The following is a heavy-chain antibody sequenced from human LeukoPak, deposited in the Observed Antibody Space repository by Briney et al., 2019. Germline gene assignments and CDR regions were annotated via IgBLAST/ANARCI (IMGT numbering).Heavy chain of an antibody. CDR1: GGSISSYY. Sequence: SETLSLTCTVSGGSISSYYWSWIRQPPGKGLEWIGYIYYSGSTNYNPSLKSRVTISVDTSKNQFSLKLSSVTAADTAVYYCASLGYCSSTSCYGHSWFDPWGQGTLVTVPS. CDR2: IYYSGST. J-gene: IGHJ5*02. CDR3: ASLGYCSSTSCYGHSWFDP. D-gene: IGHD2-2*01. V-gene: IGHV4-59*01.